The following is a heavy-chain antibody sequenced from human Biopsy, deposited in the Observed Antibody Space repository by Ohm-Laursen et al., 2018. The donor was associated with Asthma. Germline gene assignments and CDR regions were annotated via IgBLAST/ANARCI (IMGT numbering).Heavy chain of an antibody. CDR1: GFSFGDFF. Sequence: GSLRLSCAASGFSFGDFFMTWVRQAPGKGRAWVASISPSGSTKYTSESVLGRCTISRDNTQKSMTLELRSLRVEDTAIYYCARVLESSSRGPFYFFTLDVWGQGTPVAVSS. J-gene: IGHJ6*02. CDR2: ISPSGSTK. CDR3: ARVLESSSRGPFYFFTLDV. V-gene: IGHV3-11*01. D-gene: IGHD6-13*01.